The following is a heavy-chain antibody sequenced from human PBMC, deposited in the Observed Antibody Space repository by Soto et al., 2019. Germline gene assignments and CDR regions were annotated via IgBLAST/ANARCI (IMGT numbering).Heavy chain of an antibody. J-gene: IGHJ4*02. CDR3: GRGGLAVSGTYDY. Sequence: QVQLVQSGAEVKESGASVKVSCKASGYTFTNYGVAWVRRAPGQGLEWMGWISGSNGDTKYAQNLQNRVSMTTDTSTSTAYMGLRSLRPDDTAIYFCGRGGLAVSGTYDYWGQGTLVTVSS. CDR1: GYTFTNYG. CDR2: ISGSNGDT. D-gene: IGHD6-19*01. V-gene: IGHV1-18*01.